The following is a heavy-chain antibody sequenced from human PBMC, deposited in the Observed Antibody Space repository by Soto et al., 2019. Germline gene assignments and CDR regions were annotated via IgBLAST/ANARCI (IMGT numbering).Heavy chain of an antibody. J-gene: IGHJ5*02. CDR3: ARDYLLSGGRRFDP. V-gene: IGHV3-23*01. D-gene: IGHD2-15*01. CDR2: IYGNGGET. Sequence: PGGSLRLSCAASGFTFKTYTMNWVRQAPGKGLEWVSGIYGNGGETFYADSVKGRFTISRDNSRDVVSLQMNSLRSEDTAVYYCARDYLLSGGRRFDPWGQGTLVTVSS. CDR1: GFTFKTYT.